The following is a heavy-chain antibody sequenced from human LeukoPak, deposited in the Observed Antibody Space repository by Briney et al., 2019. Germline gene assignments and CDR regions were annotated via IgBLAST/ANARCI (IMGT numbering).Heavy chain of an antibody. Sequence: KPSETLSLTCAVYGGSFSGYYWSWIRQPPGKGLEWIGEINHSGSTNYNPSLKSRVTISVDTSKNQFSLKLSSVTAADTAVYYCARGYLLRWLDPWGQGTLVTVSS. J-gene: IGHJ5*02. V-gene: IGHV4-34*01. CDR2: INHSGST. CDR3: ARGYLLRWLDP. CDR1: GGSFSGYY.